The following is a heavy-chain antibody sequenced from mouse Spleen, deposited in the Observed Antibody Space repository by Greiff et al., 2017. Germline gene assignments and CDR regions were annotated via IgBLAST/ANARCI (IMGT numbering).Heavy chain of an antibody. D-gene: IGHD2-3*01. Sequence: QVQLQQPGAELVRPGSSVKLSCKASGYTFTSYWMHWVKQRPIQGLEWIGNIDPSDSETHYNQKFKDKATLTVDKSSSTAYMQLSSLTSEDSAVYYCARWAYDGIDYWGQGTTLTVSS. CDR2: IDPSDSET. J-gene: IGHJ2*01. CDR1: GYTFTSYW. V-gene: IGHV1-52*01. CDR3: ARWAYDGIDY.